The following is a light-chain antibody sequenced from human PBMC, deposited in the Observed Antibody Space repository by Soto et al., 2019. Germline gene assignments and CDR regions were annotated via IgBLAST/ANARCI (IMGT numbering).Light chain of an antibody. Sequence: DIQMTQSPSSLSASVVDRVTITCRASQSIRTYLNWYQQKPGKAPKLLIYAASSLRSGVPSRFSGSGSGTEFTLTVSSLHFEDFATYYCQQSYSTPQYTYGQGTKLEIK. CDR3: QQSYSTPQYT. CDR2: AAS. CDR1: QSIRTY. V-gene: IGKV1-39*01. J-gene: IGKJ2*01.